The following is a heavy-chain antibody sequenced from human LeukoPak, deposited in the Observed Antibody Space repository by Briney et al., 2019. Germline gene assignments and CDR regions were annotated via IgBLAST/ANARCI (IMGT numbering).Heavy chain of an antibody. CDR3: ARVGVRGVSTFDY. D-gene: IGHD3-10*01. CDR2: ISSSGSTI. Sequence: GGSLRLSCAASGFTSSSYEMNWVRQAPGKGLEWVSHISSSGSTIYDADSVKGRFTISRDNAKNSLYLQMNSLRAEDTAVYYCARVGVRGVSTFDYWGQGILVTVSS. CDR1: GFTSSSYE. J-gene: IGHJ4*02. V-gene: IGHV3-48*03.